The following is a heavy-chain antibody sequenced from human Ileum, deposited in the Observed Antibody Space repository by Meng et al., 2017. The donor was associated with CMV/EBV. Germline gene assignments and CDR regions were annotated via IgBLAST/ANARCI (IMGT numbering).Heavy chain of an antibody. CDR2: IYYCGST. J-gene: IGHJ4*02. Sequence: HLHNLGHELVEPSLALSLTSTALCDTRTRANYFWIWIRQHPGKGLEWIGYIYYCGSTSYNPSITSLVTMSQDPSKIQFSLSLRSVTDSDTAVYYCATRPPDTGANYNGVFDYWGQGTLVTVSS. D-gene: IGHD4/OR15-4a*01. CDR3: ATRPPDTGANYNGVFDY. CDR1: CDTRTRANYF. V-gene: IGHV4-30-4*08.